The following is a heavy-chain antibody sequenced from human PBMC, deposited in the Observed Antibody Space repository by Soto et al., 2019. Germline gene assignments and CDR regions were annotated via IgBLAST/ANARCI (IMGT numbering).Heavy chain of an antibody. CDR2: IYYSGST. CDR1: GGSISSGGYY. CDR3: ARVRVVVVSTRGYYFDY. D-gene: IGHD3-22*01. J-gene: IGHJ4*02. V-gene: IGHV4-31*03. Sequence: TLSLTCTVSGGSISSGGYYWSWIRQHPGKGLEWIGYIYYSGSTYYNPSLKSRVTISVDTSKNQFSLKLSSVTAADTAVYYCARVRVVVVSTRGYYFDYWGQGTLVTVSS.